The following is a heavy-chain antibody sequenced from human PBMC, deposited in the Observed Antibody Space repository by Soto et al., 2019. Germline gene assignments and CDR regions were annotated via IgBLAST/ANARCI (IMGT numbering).Heavy chain of an antibody. J-gene: IGHJ5*02. CDR2: IYYSGST. CDR1: GGSISSSSYY. V-gene: IGHV4-39*01. CDR3: ARHSSSGWYRNNWFDP. D-gene: IGHD6-19*01. Sequence: SETLSLTCTVSGGSISSSSYYWGWIRQPPGKGLEWIGSIYYSGSTYYNPSLKSRVTISVDTSKNQFSLKLSSVTAADTAVYYCARHSSSGWYRNNWFDPWGQGTLVTVS.